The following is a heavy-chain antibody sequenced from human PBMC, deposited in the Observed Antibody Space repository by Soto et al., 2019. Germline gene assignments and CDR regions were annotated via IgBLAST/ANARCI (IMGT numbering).Heavy chain of an antibody. V-gene: IGHV3-23*01. D-gene: IGHD1-26*01. CDR2: ISGRGDST. J-gene: IGHJ4*02. CDR3: AKVLSYYLFDC. CDR1: GFTFTTYA. Sequence: EVQLLESGGGLVQPGGSLRLSCAASGFTFTTYAMTWVRQAPGKGLEWVSTISGRGDSTYYADSVKGRFTISRDNSKNTLYLQMNSLKAEDTAVYYCAKVLSYYLFDCWGQGTLVTVSS.